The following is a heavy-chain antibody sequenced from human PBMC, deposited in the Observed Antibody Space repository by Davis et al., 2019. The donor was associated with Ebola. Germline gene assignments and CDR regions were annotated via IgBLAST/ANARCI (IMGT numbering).Heavy chain of an antibody. J-gene: IGHJ5*02. CDR3: ARYSSGWYRGRGWFDP. CDR2: ISAYNGNT. Sequence: AASVKVSCKASGYTFSSYGISWVRQAPGQGLEWMGWISAYNGNTNYAQKLQGRVTMTTDTSTRTAYMELRSLRSDDTAVYYCARYSSGWYRGRGWFDPWGQGTLVTVSS. V-gene: IGHV1-18*01. CDR1: GYTFSSYG. D-gene: IGHD6-19*01.